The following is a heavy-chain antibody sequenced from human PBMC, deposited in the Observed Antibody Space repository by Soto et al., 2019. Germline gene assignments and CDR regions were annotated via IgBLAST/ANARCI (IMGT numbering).Heavy chain of an antibody. D-gene: IGHD3-9*01. CDR1: GGTFSSYT. Sequence: ASVKVSCKASGGTFSSYTISWVRQAPGQGLEWMGRIIPILGIANYAQKFQGRVTITADKSTSTAYMELSSLRSEDTAVYYCARDLNDILTGRSDDAFDIWGQGTMVTVSS. CDR3: ARDLNDILTGRSDDAFDI. CDR2: IIPILGIA. J-gene: IGHJ3*02. V-gene: IGHV1-69*04.